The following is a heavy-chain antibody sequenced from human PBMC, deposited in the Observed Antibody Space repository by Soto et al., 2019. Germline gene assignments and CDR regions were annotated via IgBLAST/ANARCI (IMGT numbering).Heavy chain of an antibody. CDR2: IYSGGIT. Sequence: EVQLVESGGGLVQPGGSLRLSCAASGFTVSSNYMSWVRQAPGKGLEWVSVIYSGGITYYADSVKGRFTISRDNSKNTLYLQMNSLRAEDTAVYYCARGLYSGWHYSDYWGQGTLVTVSS. J-gene: IGHJ4*02. CDR1: GFTVSSNY. V-gene: IGHV3-66*01. CDR3: ARGLYSGWHYSDY. D-gene: IGHD5-12*01.